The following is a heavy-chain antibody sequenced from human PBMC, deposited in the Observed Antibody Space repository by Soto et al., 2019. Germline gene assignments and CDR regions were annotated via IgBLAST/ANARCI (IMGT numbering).Heavy chain of an antibody. Sequence: GGSLRLSCAASGFTFSSYAMSWVRQAPGKGLEWVSAISGSGGSTYYADSVKGRFTISRDNSKNTLYLQMNSLRAEDTAVYYCAKCPYYYYYYYMDVWGKGTTVTVSS. CDR3: AKCPYYYYYYYMDV. CDR2: ISGSGGST. CDR1: GFTFSSYA. J-gene: IGHJ6*03. V-gene: IGHV3-23*01.